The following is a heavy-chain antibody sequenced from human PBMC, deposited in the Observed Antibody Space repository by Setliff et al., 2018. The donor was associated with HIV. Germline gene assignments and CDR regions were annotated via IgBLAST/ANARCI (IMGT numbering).Heavy chain of an antibody. CDR3: ATSAFGGNSGHFQH. J-gene: IGHJ1*01. V-gene: IGHV5-51*01. CDR2: IYACDSDT. D-gene: IGHD2-21*02. CDR1: GYTFSSYW. Sequence: PGESLKISCQGSGYTFSSYWIGWVRQMPGKGLEWMGIIYACDSDTSYSPAFQGKVTIPAHKSISTAYLQWSSLKASDTAIYYCATSAFGGNSGHFQHWGQGTLVTVSS.